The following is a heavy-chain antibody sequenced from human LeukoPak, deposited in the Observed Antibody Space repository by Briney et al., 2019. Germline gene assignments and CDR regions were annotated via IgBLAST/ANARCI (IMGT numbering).Heavy chain of an antibody. CDR2: ISYDGSNK. J-gene: IGHJ4*02. Sequence: GRSLRLSCAASGFTFSSYAMHWVRQAPGKGLEWVAVISYDGSNKYYADSVKGRFTISRDNSKNTLYLQMNSLRAEDTAVYYCATDLYVADYWGQGTLVTVSS. D-gene: IGHD2-8*01. V-gene: IGHV3-30*04. CDR1: GFTFSSYA. CDR3: ATDLYVADY.